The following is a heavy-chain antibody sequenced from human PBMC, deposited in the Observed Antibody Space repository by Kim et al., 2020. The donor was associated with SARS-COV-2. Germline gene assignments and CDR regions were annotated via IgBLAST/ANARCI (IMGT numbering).Heavy chain of an antibody. CDR2: IYYSGST. V-gene: IGHV4-59*13. D-gene: IGHD1-20*01. J-gene: IGHJ6*02. CDR3: ARVVTGPHYYYYGMDV. CDR1: GGSISSYY. Sequence: SETLSLTCTVSGGSISSYYWSWIRQPPGKGLEWIGYIYYSGSTNYNPSLKSRVTISVDTSKNQFSLKLSSVTAADTAVYYCARVVTGPHYYYYGMDVWGQGTTVTVSS.